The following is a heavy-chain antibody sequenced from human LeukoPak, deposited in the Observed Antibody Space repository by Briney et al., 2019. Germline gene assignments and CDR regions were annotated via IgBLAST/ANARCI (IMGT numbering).Heavy chain of an antibody. Sequence: GGSLRLSRAASGFTFSDYYMSWIRQAPGKGLEWVSYISSSGSTIYYADSVKGRFTISRDNAKNSLYLQMNSLRAEDTAVYYCAKTQYYYDSSGYYENYYFDYWGQGTLVTVSS. CDR3: AKTQYYYDSSGYYENYYFDY. J-gene: IGHJ4*02. D-gene: IGHD3-22*01. V-gene: IGHV3-11*04. CDR1: GFTFSDYY. CDR2: ISSSGSTI.